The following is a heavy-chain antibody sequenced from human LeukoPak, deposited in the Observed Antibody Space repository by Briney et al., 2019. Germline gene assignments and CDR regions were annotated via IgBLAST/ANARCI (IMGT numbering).Heavy chain of an antibody. CDR3: ARDYYDSSGYIGDFQH. D-gene: IGHD3-22*01. V-gene: IGHV3-23*01. CDR2: ISGSGGST. CDR1: GFTFSSYA. J-gene: IGHJ1*01. Sequence: GGSLRLSCAASGFTFSSYAMSWVRQAPGKGLEWVSAISGSGGSTYYADSVKGRFTISRDNAKNTLFLQMNGLRAEDTAVYYCARDYYDSSGYIGDFQHWGQGTLVTVSS.